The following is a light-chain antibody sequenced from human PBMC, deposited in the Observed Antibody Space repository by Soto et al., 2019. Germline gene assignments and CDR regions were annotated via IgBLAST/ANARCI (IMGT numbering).Light chain of an antibody. Sequence: QSVLTQPPSVSGAPGQRVTISCTGSSSNIGAGYDVHWYQQLPGTAPKLLIYGNSNRPSGVPDRFSGSKSGTSASLAITGLQPEDEADYYCQCYDSSLSGWVFGGGTQLTVL. V-gene: IGLV1-40*01. J-gene: IGLJ3*02. CDR3: QCYDSSLSGWV. CDR1: SSNIGAGYD. CDR2: GNS.